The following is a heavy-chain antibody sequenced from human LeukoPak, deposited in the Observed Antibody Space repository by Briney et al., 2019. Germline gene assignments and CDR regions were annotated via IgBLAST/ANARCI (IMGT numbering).Heavy chain of an antibody. Sequence: GGSLRLSCAASGFTFGTYAMSWVRQAPGKVLEWISAITDTGGDTYSADSVKGRSTISRDNSKNTLYLQMNSLRAEDTAVYYCAKGSSGSRPYYFDSWGQGTLVTVSS. V-gene: IGHV3-23*01. D-gene: IGHD3-10*01. J-gene: IGHJ4*02. CDR2: ITDTGGDT. CDR3: AKGSSGSRPYYFDS. CDR1: GFTFGTYA.